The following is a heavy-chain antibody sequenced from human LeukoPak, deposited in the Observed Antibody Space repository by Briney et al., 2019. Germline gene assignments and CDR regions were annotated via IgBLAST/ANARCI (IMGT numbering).Heavy chain of an antibody. CDR3: AGGGWAPENWFDP. Sequence: SVKVSCKASGYTFTSYAMNWVRQAPGQGLEWMGGIIPIFGTANYAQKFQGRVTITADESTSTAHMELSSLRSEDTAVYYCAGGGWAPENWFDPWAREPWSPSPQ. V-gene: IGHV1-69*13. CDR1: GYTFTSYA. CDR2: IIPIFGTA. D-gene: IGHD1-14*01. J-gene: IGHJ5*02.